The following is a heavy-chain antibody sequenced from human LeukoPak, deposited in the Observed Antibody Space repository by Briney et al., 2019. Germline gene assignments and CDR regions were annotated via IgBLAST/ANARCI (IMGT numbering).Heavy chain of an antibody. J-gene: IGHJ6*02. V-gene: IGHV3-30-3*01. CDR3: ARSKDYGDHYYYYYGMDA. Sequence: PGRSLRLSCAASGFTFSSYAMHWVRQAPGKGLEWVAVISYDGSNKYYADSVKGRFTISRDNSKNTLYLQMNSLRAEDTAVYYCARSKDYGDHYYYYYGMDAWGQGTTVTVSS. CDR1: GFTFSSYA. D-gene: IGHD4-17*01. CDR2: ISYDGSNK.